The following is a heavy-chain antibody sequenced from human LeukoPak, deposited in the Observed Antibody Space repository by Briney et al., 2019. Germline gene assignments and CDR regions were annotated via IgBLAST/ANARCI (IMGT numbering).Heavy chain of an antibody. J-gene: IGHJ5*02. CDR3: AREGYSSRTEFDP. D-gene: IGHD6-13*01. Sequence: ASVKVSCKASGYTFTGHSMYWVRQAPGQGLEWMGWINPNSGGTNYAQKFQGRVTMTRDTSISTAYMELSRLRSDDTAVYYCAREGYSSRTEFDPWGQGTLVTVSS. CDR1: GYTFTGHS. V-gene: IGHV1-2*02. CDR2: INPNSGGT.